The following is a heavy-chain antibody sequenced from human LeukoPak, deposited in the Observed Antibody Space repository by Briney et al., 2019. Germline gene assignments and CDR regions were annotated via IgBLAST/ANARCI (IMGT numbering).Heavy chain of an antibody. CDR2: TSHSGST. CDR1: GDSISSYY. CDR3: ARAGKNPRSYDY. J-gene: IGHJ4*02. V-gene: IGHV4-59*01. D-gene: IGHD3-10*01. Sequence: SETLSLTCIVSGDSISSYYWSWIRQPPGKGLEWIGYTSHSGSTNSNPSLKSRVTISVDTSKNQFSLTLSSVTAADTAMYYCARAGKNPRSYDYWGQGTLVTVSS.